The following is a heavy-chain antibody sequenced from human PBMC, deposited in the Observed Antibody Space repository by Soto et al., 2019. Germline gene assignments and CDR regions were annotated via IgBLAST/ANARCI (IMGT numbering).Heavy chain of an antibody. J-gene: IGHJ5*01. Sequence: QVQLVQSGAEVKKPGSSVKVSCKASGGTFSSYTISWVRQAPGQGLEWMGRIIPILGMANYAQKFQGRVTITADQSTSQGYMELRSLRSEDTAVYYCARDLGPSGGSSKQSQGRFDPLGQGTLGNVPS. CDR3: ARDLGPSGGSSKQSQGRFDP. V-gene: IGHV1-69*08. D-gene: IGHD2-15*01. CDR2: IIPILGMA. CDR1: GGTFSSYT.